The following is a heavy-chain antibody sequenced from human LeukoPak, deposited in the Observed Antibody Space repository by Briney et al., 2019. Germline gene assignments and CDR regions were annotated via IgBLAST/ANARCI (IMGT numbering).Heavy chain of an antibody. CDR2: ISAYNGNT. J-gene: IGHJ3*02. V-gene: IGHV1-18*04. CDR1: GYTFTGYY. D-gene: IGHD5-24*01. CDR3: ARGLQETLGWLKAFSAFDI. Sequence: ASVKVSCKASGYTFTGYYMHWVRQAPGQGLEWMGWISAYNGNTNYAQMLQGRVTMTTDTSTSTAYMELRSQRSDDTAVYYCARGLQETLGWLKAFSAFDIWGQGTMVTVSS.